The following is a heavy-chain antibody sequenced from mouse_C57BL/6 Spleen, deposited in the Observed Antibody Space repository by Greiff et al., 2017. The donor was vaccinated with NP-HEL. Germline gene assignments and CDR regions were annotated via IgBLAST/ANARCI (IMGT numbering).Heavy chain of an antibody. J-gene: IGHJ3*01. CDR2: ISYDGSN. CDR1: GYSITSGYY. CDR3: ARGGYGIWFAY. Sequence: ESGPGLVKPSQSLSLTCSVTGYSITSGYYWNWIRQFPGNKLEWMGYISYDGSNNYNPSLKNRISITRDTSKNQFFLKLNSVTTEDTATYYCARGGYGIWFAYWGQGTLVTVSA. V-gene: IGHV3-6*01. D-gene: IGHD1-1*01.